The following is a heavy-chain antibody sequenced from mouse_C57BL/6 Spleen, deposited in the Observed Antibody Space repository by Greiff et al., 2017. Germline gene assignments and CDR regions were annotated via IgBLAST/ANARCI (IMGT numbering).Heavy chain of an antibody. D-gene: IGHD2-1*01. CDR2: IDPEDGEP. CDR3: ARDYYGNYY. J-gene: IGHJ2*01. CDR1: GFNIKVYY. Sequence: VQLQQSGAELVKPGASVKLSCTASGFNIKVYYMHWVKQRTEQGLEWIGRIDPEDGEPNYAPKFQGKATITADTSSNTAYLQLSSRTSEDTAVYYCARDYYGNYYWGQGTTLTVSS. V-gene: IGHV14-2*01.